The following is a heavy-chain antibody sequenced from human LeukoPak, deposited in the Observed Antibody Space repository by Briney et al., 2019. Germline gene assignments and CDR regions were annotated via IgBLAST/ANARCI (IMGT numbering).Heavy chain of an antibody. V-gene: IGHV3-30-3*01. Sequence: GGSLRLSCAAPGFTFSSYAMHWVRQAPGKGLEWVAVISYDGSNKYYADSVKGRFTISRDNSKNTLYLQMNSLRAEDTAVYYCARDPGITMIVVVPYYFDYWGQGTLVTVSS. CDR3: ARDPGITMIVVVPYYFDY. D-gene: IGHD3-22*01. CDR1: GFTFSSYA. J-gene: IGHJ4*02. CDR2: ISYDGSNK.